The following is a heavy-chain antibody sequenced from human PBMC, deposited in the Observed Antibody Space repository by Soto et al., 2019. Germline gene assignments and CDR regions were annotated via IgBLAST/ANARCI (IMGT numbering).Heavy chain of an antibody. CDR3: ASQSSSWEYYYYYYMDV. CDR1: GGSISSSSYY. V-gene: IGHV4-39*01. J-gene: IGHJ6*03. Sequence: PSDTLSLTCTVSGGSISSSSYYWGWIRQPPGKGLEWIGSIYYSGSTYYNPSLKSRVTISVDTSKNQFSLKLSSVTAADTAVYYCASQSSSWEYYYYYYMDVWGKGTTVTVSS. CDR2: IYYSGST. D-gene: IGHD6-13*01.